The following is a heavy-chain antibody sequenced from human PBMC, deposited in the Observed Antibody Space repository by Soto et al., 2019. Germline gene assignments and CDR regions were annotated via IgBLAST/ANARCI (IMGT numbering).Heavy chain of an antibody. CDR1: GYTFNSYN. V-gene: IGHV1-18*04. CDR3: AREFVTSRVFED. D-gene: IGHD3-3*01. Sequence: QVQLVQSGAEVKKPGASVKVSCKASGYTFNSYNIDWVRQAPGQGLEWMGWISTYNGNTYYAQKLQGRVTMTTDTSTNTAYMELRSLRSDDTAVYFCAREFVTSRVFEDWGQGTLVTVSS. CDR2: ISTYNGNT. J-gene: IGHJ4*02.